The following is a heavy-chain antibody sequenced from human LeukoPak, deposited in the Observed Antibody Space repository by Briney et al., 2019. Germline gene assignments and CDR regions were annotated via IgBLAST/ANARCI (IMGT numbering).Heavy chain of an antibody. CDR2: INPNSGGT. J-gene: IGHJ5*02. D-gene: IGHD4-17*01. CDR3: ARLTTVTNNWFDP. V-gene: IGHV1-2*06. CDR1: GYTFTGYY. Sequence: ASVKVSCKASGYTFTGYYMHWVRQAPGQGLEWMGRINPNSGGTNYAQKFQGRVTMTRDTSISTAYMELSSLRSEDTAVYYCARLTTVTNNWFDPWGQGTLVTVSS.